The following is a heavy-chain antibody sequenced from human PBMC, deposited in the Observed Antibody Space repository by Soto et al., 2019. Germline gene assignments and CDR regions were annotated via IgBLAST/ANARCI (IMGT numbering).Heavy chain of an antibody. Sequence: EASVKVSCKASGGTFSSYAISWVRQAPGQGLEWMGGIIPIFGTANYAQKFQGRVTITADESTSTAYMELSSLRSEDTAVYYCARGWADYYYYYGMDVWGQGTTVTVSS. CDR1: GGTFSSYA. V-gene: IGHV1-69*13. CDR2: IIPIFGTA. CDR3: ARGWADYYYYYGMDV. J-gene: IGHJ6*02.